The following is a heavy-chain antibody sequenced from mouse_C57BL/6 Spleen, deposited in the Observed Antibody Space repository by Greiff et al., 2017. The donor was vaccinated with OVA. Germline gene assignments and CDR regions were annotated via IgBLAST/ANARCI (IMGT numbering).Heavy chain of an antibody. CDR3: AGWDCYGSSGDYAMDY. Sequence: QVQLQQSGAELVRPGTSVKLSCKASGYAFTNYLIEWVKQRPGQGLEWIGVINPGSGGTNYNEKFKGKATLTADKSSSTAYMQLSSLTSEDSAVSFCAGWDCYGSSGDYAMDYWGQGTSVTVSS. CDR2: INPGSGGT. J-gene: IGHJ4*01. CDR1: GYAFTNYL. V-gene: IGHV1-54*01. D-gene: IGHD1-1*01.